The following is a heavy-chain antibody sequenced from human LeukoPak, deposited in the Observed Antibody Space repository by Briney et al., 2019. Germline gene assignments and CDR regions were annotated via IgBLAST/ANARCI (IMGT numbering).Heavy chain of an antibody. J-gene: IGHJ4*02. CDR1: GFTVSSNY. Sequence: GGSLRLSCAASGFTVSSNYMSWVRQAPGKGLEWVSVIYSGGSTYYADSVKGRFTISRDNSKNTLYLQMNSLRAEDTAVNYCAKPITMTQFDYWGQGTLVTVSS. D-gene: IGHD3-22*01. V-gene: IGHV3-66*02. CDR2: IYSGGST. CDR3: AKPITMTQFDY.